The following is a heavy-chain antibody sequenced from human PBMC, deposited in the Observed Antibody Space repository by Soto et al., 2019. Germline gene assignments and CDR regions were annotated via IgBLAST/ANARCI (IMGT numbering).Heavy chain of an antibody. CDR1: GFTFSTFA. J-gene: IGHJ4*02. CDR3: AKRSPTSTYYFDY. V-gene: IGHV3-23*01. CDR2: ISGSGGST. Sequence: GGSLRLSCAASGFTFSTFAMTWVRQAPGKGLEWVSSISGSGGSTPYTDSVKGRFTISRDNSKKTLYLQMGSLRAEDTAIYYCAKRSPTSTYYFDYWGLGTPVTVSS.